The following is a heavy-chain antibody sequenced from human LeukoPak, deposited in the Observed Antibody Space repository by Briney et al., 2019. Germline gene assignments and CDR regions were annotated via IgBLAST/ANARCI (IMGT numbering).Heavy chain of an antibody. J-gene: IGHJ1*01. CDR2: ISASGGST. CDR3: AKHDSSGWYVFQY. Sequence: GGSLRLSCSASGFTFSSYGMSWVRQAPGKGLDWVSLISASGGSTYYADSVKGPFTISRGNSKNTLYLQMNSLRAEDTAVCYCAKHDSSGWYVFQYWGQGTLVTVSS. CDR1: GFTFSSYG. D-gene: IGHD6-19*01. V-gene: IGHV3-23*01.